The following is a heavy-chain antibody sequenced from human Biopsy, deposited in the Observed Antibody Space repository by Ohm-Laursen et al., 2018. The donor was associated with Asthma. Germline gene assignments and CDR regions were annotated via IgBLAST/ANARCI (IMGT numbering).Heavy chain of an antibody. CDR3: ARIPRRSGSYFVDY. J-gene: IGHJ4*02. D-gene: IGHD3-22*01. CDR2: INPNSGGT. CDR1: GYTFIGCH. V-gene: IGHV1-2*06. Sequence: ASVKVSCKASGYTFIGCHIHWMRQAPGQGLEWMGRINPNSGGTNYAQKFQGRVTMTRDTSISTAYMEVSRLRSDDTAMYYCARIPRRSGSYFVDYWGQGTLVTVSS.